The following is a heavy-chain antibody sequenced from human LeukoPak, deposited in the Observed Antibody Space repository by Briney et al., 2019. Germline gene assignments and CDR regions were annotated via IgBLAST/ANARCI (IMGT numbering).Heavy chain of an antibody. CDR3: AKGRAHYYDSSGYFDY. CDR2: TRYDGSTK. J-gene: IGHJ4*02. D-gene: IGHD3-22*01. Sequence: GGSLRLSCAASGFTFSTCGMHWVRQAPGKGLEWVAFTRYDGSTKYYADSVKGRFTISRDNSKNTLYLQMSSLRPEDTAVYFCAKGRAHYYDSSGYFDYWGQGTLVTVSS. V-gene: IGHV3-30*02. CDR1: GFTFSTCG.